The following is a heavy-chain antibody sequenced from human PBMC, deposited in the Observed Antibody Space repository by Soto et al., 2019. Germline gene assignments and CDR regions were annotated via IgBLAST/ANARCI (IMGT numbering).Heavy chain of an antibody. D-gene: IGHD3-3*01. CDR2: ILPVFGML. Sequence: QVQLAQSGAEVKKPGSSVRVSCQTSRGTFNTSPISWMRQASGQGLEGLGDILPVFGMLNYAQQFQARLNLTAADSTTGVCMEVSRLKTDAAAVYFCATPHLRGRHYVFRSPPTASLYHYGVGVWGQGTTVIVSS. V-gene: IGHV1-69*01. J-gene: IGHJ6*02. CDR3: ATPHLRGRHYVFRSPPTASLYHYGVGV. CDR1: RGTFNTSP.